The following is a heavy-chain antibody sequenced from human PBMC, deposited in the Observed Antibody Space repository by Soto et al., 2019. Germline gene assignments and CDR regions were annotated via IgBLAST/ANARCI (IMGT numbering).Heavy chain of an antibody. CDR3: ARVGPSYYDFWSGYPTQDNWFDP. CDR1: GYTFTSYG. CDR2: ISAYNGNT. J-gene: IGHJ5*02. V-gene: IGHV1-18*01. D-gene: IGHD3-3*01. Sequence: GASVKVSCKASGYTFTSYGISWVRQAPGQGLEWMGWISAYNGNTNYAQKLQGRVTMTTDTSTSTAYMELRSLRSNDTAVYYCARVGPSYYDFWSGYPTQDNWFDPWGQGTLVTVS.